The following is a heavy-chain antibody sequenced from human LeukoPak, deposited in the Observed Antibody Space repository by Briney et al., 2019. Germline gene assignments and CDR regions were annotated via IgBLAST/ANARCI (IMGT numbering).Heavy chain of an antibody. CDR3: ARGFYYDSSGTISDAFDI. CDR1: GGSISTSSYY. V-gene: IGHV4-61*05. CDR2: IYYSGST. Sequence: KPSQTLSLTCTVSGGSISTSSYYWGWVRQPPGKGLEWIGYIYYSGSTNYNPSLKSRVTISVDTSKNQFSLKLSSVTAADTAVYYCARGFYYDSSGTISDAFDIWGQGTMVTVSS. D-gene: IGHD3-22*01. J-gene: IGHJ3*02.